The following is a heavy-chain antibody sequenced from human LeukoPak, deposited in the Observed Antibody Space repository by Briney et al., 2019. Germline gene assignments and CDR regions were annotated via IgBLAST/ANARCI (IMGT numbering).Heavy chain of an antibody. CDR3: ARRLGGNGGLDY. CDR2: TSYNGRT. CDR1: GVSINSGDYY. J-gene: IGHJ4*02. D-gene: IGHD4-23*01. V-gene: IGHV4-30-4*08. Sequence: SQTLSLTCTVSGVSINSGDYYWSWIRQPPGKGREWIGYTSYNGRTFYNPSLNSRLTISVDTSKNHFSLKLTSVTAADTAVYYCARRLGGNGGLDYWGQGILVTVSS.